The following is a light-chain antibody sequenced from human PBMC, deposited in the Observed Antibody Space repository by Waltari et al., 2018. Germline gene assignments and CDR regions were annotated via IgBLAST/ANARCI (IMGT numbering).Light chain of an antibody. Sequence: SYVLTQPPSESVAPGKTARITCGGKNIGSKSVPWYQQKPGQAPVLVIYYDNDRPSGIPERFSGTKSGNTATLTISRAEAGDEADYYCQVWDSSSDHVVFGGGTKLTVL. CDR2: YDN. CDR3: QVWDSSSDHVV. V-gene: IGLV3-21*04. J-gene: IGLJ2*01. CDR1: NIGSKS.